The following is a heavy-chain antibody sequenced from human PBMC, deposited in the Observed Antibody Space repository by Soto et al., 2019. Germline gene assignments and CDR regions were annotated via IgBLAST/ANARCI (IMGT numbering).Heavy chain of an antibody. J-gene: IGHJ4*02. CDR3: VRDSVRFGPAFDS. CDR2: AFYTGTAY. CDR1: GGSISSGDYY. V-gene: IGHV4-30-4*01. Sequence: SETLSLTCTVSGGSISSGDYYWSWIRQPPGKGLEWIGYAFYTGTAYYYNPSLKSRLTISIDTSKNQFSLKLSSVTAADTAVYYCVRDSVRFGPAFDSWGQGALVTVSS. D-gene: IGHD3-3*01.